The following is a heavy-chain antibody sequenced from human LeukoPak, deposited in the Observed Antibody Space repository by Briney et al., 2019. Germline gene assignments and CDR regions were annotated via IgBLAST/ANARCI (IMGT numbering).Heavy chain of an antibody. CDR3: ARDTSPRIAAIYYDAFDI. CDR2: ISWNSGSI. Sequence: SGGSLRLSCAASGFTFDDFAMHWVRQPPGKGLEWVSGISWNSGSIDYADSVKGRFTISRDNAKNSLYLEMSSLRGEDTASYYCARDTSPRIAAIYYDAFDIWGQGTMVTVSS. CDR1: GFTFDDFA. D-gene: IGHD6-13*01. V-gene: IGHV3-9*01. J-gene: IGHJ3*02.